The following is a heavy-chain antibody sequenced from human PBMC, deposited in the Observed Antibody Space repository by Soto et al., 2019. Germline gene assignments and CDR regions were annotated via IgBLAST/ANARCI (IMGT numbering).Heavy chain of an antibody. CDR1: GFTFYDYC. CDR2: ISWNSAGI. CDR3: EFDHSNGWPYGMEV. Sequence: SXRLSCVFSGFTFYDYCIHLFRQAPGKGLEWVSGISWNSAGIGYADSVKGRFTISRDNAKNSLYLQMNSLRAEDTALYYCEFDHSNGWPYGMEVWGQGTTV. V-gene: IGHV3-9*01. D-gene: IGHD6-19*01. J-gene: IGHJ6*01.